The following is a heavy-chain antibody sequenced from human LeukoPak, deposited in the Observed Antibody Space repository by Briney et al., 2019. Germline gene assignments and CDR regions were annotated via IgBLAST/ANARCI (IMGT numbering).Heavy chain of an antibody. CDR2: IYYSGST. J-gene: IGHJ5*02. V-gene: IGHV4-59*01. D-gene: IGHD2-21*02. CDR3: ASECGGDCSPS. CDR1: GGSISSYY. Sequence: SETLSLTCTVSGGSISSYYWSWIRQPPGKGLEWIGYIYYSGSTNYNPSLKSRVTISVDTFKNQFSLKLSSVTAADTAVYYCASECGGDCSPSWGQGTLVTVSS.